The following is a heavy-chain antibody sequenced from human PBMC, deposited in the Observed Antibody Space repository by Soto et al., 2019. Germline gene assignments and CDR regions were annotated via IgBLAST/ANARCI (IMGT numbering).Heavy chain of an antibody. CDR3: ARVGYCSSTSCTIGDYYYGMDV. Sequence: ASVKVSCKASGYTFTGYYMHWVRQAPGQGLEWMGWISAYNGNTNYAQKLQGRVTMTTDTSTSTAYMELRSLRSDDTAVYYCARVGYCSSTSCTIGDYYYGMDVWGQGTTVTVSS. V-gene: IGHV1-18*04. D-gene: IGHD2-2*01. J-gene: IGHJ6*02. CDR2: ISAYNGNT. CDR1: GYTFTGYY.